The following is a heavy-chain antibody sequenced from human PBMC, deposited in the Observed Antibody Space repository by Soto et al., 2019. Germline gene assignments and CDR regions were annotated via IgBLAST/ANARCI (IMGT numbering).Heavy chain of an antibody. Sequence: QVQLVESGGGVVQPGRSLRLSCAASGFTFSSYGMHWVRQAPGKGLEWVAVISYDGSNKYYADSVKGRFTISRDNSKNTLYLQMNSLRAEDTAVYYCAKMPTGGSGSYENSWGQGTLVTVSS. J-gene: IGHJ4*02. V-gene: IGHV3-30*18. CDR3: AKMPTGGSGSYENS. D-gene: IGHD3-10*01. CDR1: GFTFSSYG. CDR2: ISYDGSNK.